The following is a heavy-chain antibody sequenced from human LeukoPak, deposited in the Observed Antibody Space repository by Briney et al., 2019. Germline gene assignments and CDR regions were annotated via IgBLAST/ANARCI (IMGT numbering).Heavy chain of an antibody. Sequence: GGSLRLSCAASGFTFSKNWLHWVRQAPGKGLVWVSRISPDDKTTSYADSVKSRFTVSRDDAKKTLYLQMNSLRAEDTAVYYCLTIVETTIDGFDIWGQGAMVTVSS. CDR2: ISPDDKTT. V-gene: IGHV3-74*01. CDR3: LTIVETTIDGFDI. CDR1: GFTFSKNW. D-gene: IGHD1-26*01. J-gene: IGHJ3*02.